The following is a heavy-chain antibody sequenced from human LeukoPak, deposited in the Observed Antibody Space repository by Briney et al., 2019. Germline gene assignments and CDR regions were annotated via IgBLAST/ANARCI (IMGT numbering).Heavy chain of an antibody. Sequence: GRSLRLSCAASGFTFSSYGMHWVRQAPGKGLEWVAVISYDGSNKHYADSVKGRFTISRDNSKNTLYLQMNSLRAEDTAVYYCAKAGDWGQGTLVTVSS. V-gene: IGHV3-30*18. D-gene: IGHD7-27*01. CDR2: ISYDGSNK. CDR1: GFTFSSYG. J-gene: IGHJ4*02. CDR3: AKAGD.